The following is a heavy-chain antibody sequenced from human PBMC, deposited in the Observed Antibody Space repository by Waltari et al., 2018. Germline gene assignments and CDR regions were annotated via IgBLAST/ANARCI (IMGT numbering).Heavy chain of an antibody. CDR1: GGSITSNRHY. D-gene: IGHD5-12*01. CDR2: ISYNGAT. V-gene: IGHV4-39*01. Sequence: QLQLQESGPGLVKPSETLSLTCSVSGGSITSNRHYWGWIRQPPGQGLEWIGTISYNGATYSSLSLKIRVTISRDTSKNQLSLKLGSGTAADTGVYYCATYIGASVGTAAFDVWGQGTMVTVSS. J-gene: IGHJ3*01. CDR3: ATYIGASVGTAAFDV.